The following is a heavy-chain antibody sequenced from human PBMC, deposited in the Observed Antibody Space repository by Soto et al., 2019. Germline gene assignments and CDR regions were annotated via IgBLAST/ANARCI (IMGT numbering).Heavy chain of an antibody. D-gene: IGHD3-3*01. V-gene: IGHV3-23*01. CDR2: VSGGGAST. J-gene: IGHJ4*02. Sequence: GGSLRLSCAATGFSFAGYALTWVRQAPGEGLEWLSAVSGGGASTYYADSVRGRFSISRDVSGNMIYLQLNRLTAGDTATYYCAKTQTFNGYYGGFDAWGQGTRVTVSS. CDR3: AKTQTFNGYYGGFDA. CDR1: GFSFAGYA.